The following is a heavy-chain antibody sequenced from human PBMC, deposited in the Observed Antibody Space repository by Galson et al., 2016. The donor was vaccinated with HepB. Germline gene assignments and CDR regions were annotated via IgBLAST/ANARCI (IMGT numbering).Heavy chain of an antibody. J-gene: IGHJ4*02. CDR2: FDPEDRET. CDR3: ASAVRSIQLDY. V-gene: IGHV1-24*01. Sequence: SVKVSCKVSGYTFTELSIHWVRRTPGKGFEWMGSFDPEDRETIYAQKFQGRVTMTEDTSTETAYLELSSLRSEDTAMYYCASAVRSIQLDYWGQGTLVTVSS. D-gene: IGHD2-2*01. CDR1: GYTFTELS.